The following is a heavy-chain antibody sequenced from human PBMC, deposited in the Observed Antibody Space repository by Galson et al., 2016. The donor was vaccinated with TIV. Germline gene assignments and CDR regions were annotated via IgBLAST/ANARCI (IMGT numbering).Heavy chain of an antibody. CDR3: ARDRVVDATYYYYYYGLDV. CDR2: ISDGGNT. D-gene: IGHD2-15*01. CDR1: RLSVSINY. V-gene: IGHV3-66*02. J-gene: IGHJ6*02. Sequence: SLRLSCAASRLSVSINYMTWVRRAPGKGLEWVSLISDGGNTYYPDSVKGRFTISRDNSKNTLYLQMNSLTVEDTAVYYCARDRVVDATYYYYYYGLDVWGQGTAVTVSS.